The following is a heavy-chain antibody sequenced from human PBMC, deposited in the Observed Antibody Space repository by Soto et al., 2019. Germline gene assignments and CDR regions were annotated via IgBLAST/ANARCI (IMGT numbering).Heavy chain of an antibody. J-gene: IGHJ4*02. V-gene: IGHV3-23*01. CDR2: ISGSGGST. CDR1: GFTFSSYA. D-gene: IGHD3-10*01. Sequence: EVQLLESGGGLIQPGGSLRLSCAASGFTFSSYAMSWVRQAPGKGLEWVSAISGSGGSTYYADSVKGRFTISRDNSKNTLYLQMNSLRAEDTAVYYCAKVGRITMVRGVSHWGQGTLVTVSS. CDR3: AKVGRITMVRGVSH.